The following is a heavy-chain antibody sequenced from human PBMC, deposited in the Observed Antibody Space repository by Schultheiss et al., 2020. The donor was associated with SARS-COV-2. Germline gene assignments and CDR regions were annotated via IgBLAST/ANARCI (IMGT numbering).Heavy chain of an antibody. Sequence: SETLSLTCAVSGYSISSGYYWSWIRQPPGKGLEWIASIYHDGSSYHSPSLKSRVTISVDTSKNQFSLQLNSVTPEDTAVYYCARQDDRSITIFGVVISSDAFDIWGQGTMVTVSS. CDR2: IYHDGSS. J-gene: IGHJ3*02. D-gene: IGHD3-3*01. CDR1: GYSISSGYY. CDR3: ARQDDRSITIFGVVISSDAFDI. V-gene: IGHV4-38-2*01.